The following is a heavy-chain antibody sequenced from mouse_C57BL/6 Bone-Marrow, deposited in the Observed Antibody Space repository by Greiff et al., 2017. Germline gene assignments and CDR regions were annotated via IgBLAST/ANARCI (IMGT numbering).Heavy chain of an antibody. D-gene: IGHD4-1*01. CDR3: TTPLGRGFFDV. CDR1: GFNIKDYY. CDR2: IDPEDGDT. J-gene: IGHJ1*03. Sequence: EVQLQQSGAELVRPGASVKLSCTASGFNIKDYYMHWVKQRPEQGLEWIGRIDPEDGDTEYAPKFQGKATMTADKSSNTAYLQLSSLTSEDTAVYYCTTPLGRGFFDVWGTGTTVTVS. V-gene: IGHV14-1*01.